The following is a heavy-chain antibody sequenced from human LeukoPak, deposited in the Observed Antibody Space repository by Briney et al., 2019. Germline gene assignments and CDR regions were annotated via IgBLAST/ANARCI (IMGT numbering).Heavy chain of an antibody. CDR2: INYGGGT. CDR1: GGSISSSSYY. J-gene: IGHJ6*02. D-gene: IGHD1-1*01. Sequence: SETLSLTCTVSGGSISSSSYYWGCIRQPPGKGLEWIGIINYGGGTFYNPSPKSRVNISVDTSKNHFSLNLTSVTAADTAVYYCATSTTGYYYGMDVWGQGTTVTVSS. CDR3: ATSTTGYYYGMDV. V-gene: IGHV4-39*02.